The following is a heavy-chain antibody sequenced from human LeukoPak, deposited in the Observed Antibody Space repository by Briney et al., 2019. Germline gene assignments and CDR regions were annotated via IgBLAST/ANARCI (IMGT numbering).Heavy chain of an antibody. CDR3: ARDKGKDYTVDY. D-gene: IGHD4-11*01. J-gene: IGHJ4*02. Sequence: ASVKVSCKASGYTFTGYYIHWMRQAPGQGLEWMAWINPHSGAPNYSQKFQGRVTATRDASISTAYLDLSSLTSDDTAVYYCARDKGKDYTVDYWGQGTLVIVSS. V-gene: IGHV1-2*02. CDR2: INPHSGAP. CDR1: GYTFTGYY.